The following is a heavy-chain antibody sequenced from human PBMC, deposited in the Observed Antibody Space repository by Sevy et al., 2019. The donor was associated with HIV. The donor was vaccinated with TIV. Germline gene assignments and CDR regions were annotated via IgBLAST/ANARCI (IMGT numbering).Heavy chain of an antibody. V-gene: IGHV4-38-2*01. CDR3: ARAIGTQVAGLYYFDY. D-gene: IGHD6-19*01. Sequence: SETLSLTGAVSGYSISSDYYWGWIRQPPGKGLEWIGSIYHSGYSYYNPSLKSRVTISVDTSKNQFSLKLSSVTAADTAVYYCARAIGTQVAGLYYFDYWGQGTLVTVSS. CDR2: IYHSGYS. CDR1: GYSISSDYY. J-gene: IGHJ4*02.